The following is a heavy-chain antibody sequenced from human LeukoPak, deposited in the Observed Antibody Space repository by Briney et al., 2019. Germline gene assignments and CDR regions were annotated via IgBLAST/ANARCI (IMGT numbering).Heavy chain of an antibody. D-gene: IGHD5-12*01. V-gene: IGHV3-7*01. CDR2: IKYDGNEK. CDR3: ARVSGYDLWSSFDY. Sequence: GGSLRLSCAASGFTFSVSWMSWVRQAPGKGLEWVANIKYDGNEKYYVDSVKGRFTISRDNAKNSLYLQMNSLRAEDTAVYYCARVSGYDLWSSFDYWGQGTLVTVSS. J-gene: IGHJ4*02. CDR1: GFTFSVSW.